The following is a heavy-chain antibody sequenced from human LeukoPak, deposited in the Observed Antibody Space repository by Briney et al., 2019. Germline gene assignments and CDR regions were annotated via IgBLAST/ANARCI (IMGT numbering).Heavy chain of an antibody. CDR1: GFTFSDYY. D-gene: IGHD1-26*01. CDR3: ARAPKFRLVGVPKGPFDP. J-gene: IGHJ5*02. V-gene: IGHV3-11*01. CDR2: ISYSGNTI. Sequence: GGSLRLSCAASGFTFSDYYMSWIRQAPGKGLEWVSYISYSGNTIYYADSVKGRFTISRDNAKNSLYLQMNSLRAEDTAVYYCARAPKFRLVGVPKGPFDPWGQGTLVTVSS.